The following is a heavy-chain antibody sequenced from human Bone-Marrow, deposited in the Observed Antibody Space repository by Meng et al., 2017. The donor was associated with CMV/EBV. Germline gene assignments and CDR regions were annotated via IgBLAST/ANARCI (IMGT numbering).Heavy chain of an antibody. D-gene: IGHD6-19*01. CDR1: GGTFSSYA. CDR2: IIPILGIA. Sequence: SVKVSCKASGGTFSSYAISWVRQAPGQGLEWMGGIIPILGIANYAQKFQGRVTITADKSTSTAYMELSRLRSDDTAVYYCARLPGIAVAATLADYYFDYWGQGTLVTVSS. CDR3: ARLPGIAVAATLADYYFDY. V-gene: IGHV1-69*10. J-gene: IGHJ4*02.